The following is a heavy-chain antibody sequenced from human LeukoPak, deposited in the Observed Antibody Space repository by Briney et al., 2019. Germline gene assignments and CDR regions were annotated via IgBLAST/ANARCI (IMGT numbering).Heavy chain of an antibody. CDR1: GGSISSGDYY. J-gene: IGHJ4*02. Sequence: SETLSLTCTVSGGSISSGDYYWSWIRQPPGKGREWIGYIYYSGSTYYNPSLKSRVTISVDTSKNQFSLKLSSVTAADTAVHYCARGEGDIDFWSGYQFYFDYWGQGTLVTVSS. CDR3: ARGEGDIDFWSGYQFYFDY. V-gene: IGHV4-30-4*08. D-gene: IGHD3-3*01. CDR2: IYYSGST.